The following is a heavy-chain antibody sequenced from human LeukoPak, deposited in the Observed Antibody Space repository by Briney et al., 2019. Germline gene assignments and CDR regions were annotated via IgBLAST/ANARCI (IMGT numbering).Heavy chain of an antibody. J-gene: IGHJ5*02. V-gene: IGHV1-18*04. D-gene: IGHD6-19*01. CDR3: AREVAGTLDNWFDP. CDR2: ISAYNGNT. CDR1: GYTFTSYG. Sequence: ASVKVSCKASGYTFTSYGISWVRQAPGQGLEWMGWISAYNGNTNYAQKLRGRVTMTTDTSTSRAYMELRSLRSDDTAVYYCAREVAGTLDNWFDPWGQGTLVTVSS.